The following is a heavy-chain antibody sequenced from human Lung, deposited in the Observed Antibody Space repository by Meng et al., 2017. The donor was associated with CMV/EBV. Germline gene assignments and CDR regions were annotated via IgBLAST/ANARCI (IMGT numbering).Heavy chain of an antibody. V-gene: IGHV1-2*02. CDR3: AGDKGWSGYDV. D-gene: IGHD3-3*01. J-gene: IGHJ4*02. CDR1: GYTFTDYY. Sequence: QVQLVQSGAEVKKPGASLKLSCKASGYTFTDYYIHWARQAPGQGLEWMGWINLNSGGTHDSQNFQGRVTMTTNTSISTAYMELSRLTSDDTAVYYCAGDKGWSGYDVWGQGTLVTVSS. CDR2: INLNSGGT.